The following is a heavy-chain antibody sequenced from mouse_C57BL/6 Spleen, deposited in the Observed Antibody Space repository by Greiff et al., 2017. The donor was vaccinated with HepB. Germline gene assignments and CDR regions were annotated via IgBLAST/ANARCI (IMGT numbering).Heavy chain of an antibody. CDR1: GYTFTDYE. Sequence: QVQLQQSGAELVRPGASVTLSCKASGYTFTDYEMHWVKQTPVHGLEWIGAIDPETGGTAYNQKFKGKAILTADKSSSTAYMELRSLTSDDSAVYYCTRWAGLYAMDYWGQGTSVTVSS. CDR3: TRWAGLYAMDY. V-gene: IGHV1-15*01. J-gene: IGHJ4*01. CDR2: IDPETGGT.